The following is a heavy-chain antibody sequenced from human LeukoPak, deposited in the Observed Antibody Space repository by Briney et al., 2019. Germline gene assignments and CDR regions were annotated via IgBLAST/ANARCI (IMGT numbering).Heavy chain of an antibody. CDR2: INPSGGST. Sequence: ASVKVSCKASGYTFTSYYMHWVRQAPGQGLEWMGIINPSGGSTSYAQKFQGRVTMTTDTSTSTAYMELRSLRSDDTAVYYCARGAVAGQQNDAFDIWGQGTMVTVSS. D-gene: IGHD6-19*01. J-gene: IGHJ3*02. CDR3: ARGAVAGQQNDAFDI. V-gene: IGHV1-46*01. CDR1: GYTFTSYY.